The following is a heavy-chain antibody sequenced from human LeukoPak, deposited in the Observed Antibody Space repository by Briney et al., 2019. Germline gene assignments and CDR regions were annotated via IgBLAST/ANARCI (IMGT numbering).Heavy chain of an antibody. Sequence: EGSLRLSCASFGFTFRNNWMSWVRQAPGKGLEWVANIKQDGSEKYYVDSVKGRFTISRDNAKNSLYLQMNSLGAEDTAVYYCARIRSGYGLRYYFDYWGQGTLVTVSS. CDR2: IKQDGSEK. CDR3: ARIRSGYGLRYYFDY. D-gene: IGHD5-12*01. V-gene: IGHV3-7*01. CDR1: GFTFRNNW. J-gene: IGHJ4*02.